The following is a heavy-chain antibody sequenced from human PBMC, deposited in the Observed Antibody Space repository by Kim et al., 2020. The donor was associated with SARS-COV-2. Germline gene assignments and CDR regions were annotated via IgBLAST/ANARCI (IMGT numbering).Heavy chain of an antibody. J-gene: IGHJ4*02. Sequence: TKYSQKSHGRVTITRDNSASTAYMELSSLRSEDTAVYYCARDLGLHFDYWGQGTLVTVSS. D-gene: IGHD1-26*01. CDR2: T. V-gene: IGHV1-3*01. CDR3: ARDLGLHFDY.